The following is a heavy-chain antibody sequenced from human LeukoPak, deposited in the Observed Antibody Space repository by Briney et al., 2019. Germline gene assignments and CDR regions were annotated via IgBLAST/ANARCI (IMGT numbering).Heavy chain of an antibody. CDR3: ARLISGGIFGVVSPHAFDI. J-gene: IGHJ3*02. CDR2: IIPIFGTA. CDR1: GGTFSSYA. V-gene: IGHV1-69*01. Sequence: GSSVKVSCKASGGTFSSYAISWVRQAPGQGLEWMGGIIPIFGTANYAQKFQGRVTITADESTSTAYMELSSLRSEDTAVYYCARLISGGIFGVVSPHAFDIWGQGTMVTVSS. D-gene: IGHD3-3*01.